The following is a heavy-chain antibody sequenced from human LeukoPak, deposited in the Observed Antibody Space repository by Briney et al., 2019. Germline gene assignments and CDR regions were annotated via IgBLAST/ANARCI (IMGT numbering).Heavy chain of an antibody. CDR1: GFTLSSYS. D-gene: IGHD6-13*01. CDR3: ARTWGTAAADY. CDR2: ISSSSSYI. J-gene: IGHJ4*02. Sequence: GGSLRLSCAASGFTLSSYSMNWVRQAPGKGLEWVSSISSSSSYIYYADSVKGRFTISRDNAKNSLYLQMNSLRAEDTAVYYCARTWGTAAADYWGQGTLVTVSS. V-gene: IGHV3-21*01.